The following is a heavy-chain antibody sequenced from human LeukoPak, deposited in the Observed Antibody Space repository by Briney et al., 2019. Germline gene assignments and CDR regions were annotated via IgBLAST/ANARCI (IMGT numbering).Heavy chain of an antibody. CDR2: IYYSGNT. D-gene: IGHD3-10*01. CDR3: ARDPASTRFGLWFGELGV. J-gene: IGHJ4*02. V-gene: IGHV4-39*02. CDR1: GGSISSYY. Sequence: PSETLSLTCTVSGGSISSYYWGWIRQPPGKGLEWIGSIYYSGNTYYNASLKSQVSISIDTSKNQFSLRLTSVTAEDTAVYYCARDPASTRFGLWFGELGVWGQGTLVTVSS.